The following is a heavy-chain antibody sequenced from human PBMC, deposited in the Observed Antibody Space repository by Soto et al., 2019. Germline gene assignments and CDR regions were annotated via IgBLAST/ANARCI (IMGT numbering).Heavy chain of an antibody. D-gene: IGHD6-19*01. CDR1: GLSITDSEMG. J-gene: IGHJ5*02. Sequence: QVTLKESGPVLVKPTETLTLRCTVSGLSITDSEMGVSWIRQPPGQPLEWLAHIDSSGEKSYRTFLKIRLAISKDTSKSQIVLTMTNMDPAYTATYYCARRHLAVAVSPWFDPWGQGIPVTVSS. CDR3: ARRHLAVAVSPWFDP. V-gene: IGHV2-26*01. CDR2: IDSSGEK.